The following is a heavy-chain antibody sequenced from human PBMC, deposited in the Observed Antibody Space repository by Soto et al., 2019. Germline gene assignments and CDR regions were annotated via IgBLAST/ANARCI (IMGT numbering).Heavy chain of an antibody. CDR1: GYTFTSYD. Sequence: QVQLVQSGAEVKKPGASVKVSCKASGYTFTSYDINWVRQATGQGLEWMGWMNPNSGNKGYAQKXXXXXXXXXXXXXXXXXXXXXXXXXXXXXXXXXXXXXXXXXDYWGQGTLVTVSS. J-gene: IGHJ4*02. CDR2: MNPNSGNK. CDR3: XXXXXXXXDY. V-gene: IGHV1-8*01.